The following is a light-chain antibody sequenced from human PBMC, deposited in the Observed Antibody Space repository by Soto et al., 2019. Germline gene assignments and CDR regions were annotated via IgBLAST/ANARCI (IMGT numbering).Light chain of an antibody. CDR1: QSVSSSY. Sequence: EIVLTQSPGTLSLSPGERATLSCRASQSVSSSYLAWYQQKPGQAPRLLIYGASSSATGIPDRFSGSGSGTDFTLTISRLEPEDFAVYYCQQYGSSPATFGQGTKV. CDR3: QQYGSSPAT. V-gene: IGKV3-20*01. J-gene: IGKJ1*01. CDR2: GAS.